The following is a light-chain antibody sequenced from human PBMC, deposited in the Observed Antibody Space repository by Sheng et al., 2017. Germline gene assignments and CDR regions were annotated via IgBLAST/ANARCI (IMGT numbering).Light chain of an antibody. V-gene: IGKV3-15*01. CDR1: QSVSSD. CDR2: GAS. CDR3: QQYNNWPRT. J-gene: IGKJ1*01. Sequence: EIVMTQSPATLSVSPGERATLSCRASQSVSSDLAWYQQKPGQAPRLLFYGASTRATGLPARFSGSGSGTEFTLTISSLQSEDFAVYYCQQYNNWPRTFGQGTKVEIK.